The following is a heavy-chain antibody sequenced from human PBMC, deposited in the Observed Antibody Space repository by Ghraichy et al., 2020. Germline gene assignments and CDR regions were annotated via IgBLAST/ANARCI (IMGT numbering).Heavy chain of an antibody. J-gene: IGHJ6*03. Sequence: SQTLSLTCAVYGGSFSGYYWSWIRQPPGKGLEWIGEINHSGSTNYNPSLKSRVTISVDTSKNQFSLKLSSVTAADTAVYYCARGNEQLITYYYYYYMDVWGKGTTVTVSS. CDR1: GGSFSGYY. V-gene: IGHV4-34*01. CDR2: INHSGST. CDR3: ARGNEQLITYYYYYYMDV. D-gene: IGHD6-13*01.